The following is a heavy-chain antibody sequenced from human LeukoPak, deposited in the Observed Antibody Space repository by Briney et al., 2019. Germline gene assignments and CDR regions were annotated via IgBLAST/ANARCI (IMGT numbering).Heavy chain of an antibody. CDR1: GYTFTSYC. Sequence: ASVKVSCKASGYTFTSYCMHWVRQAPGQGLEWMGWISAYNGNTNYAQKLQGRVTMTTDTSTSTAYMELRSLRSDDTAVYYCARANSGSYYNWAFDIWGQGTMVTVSS. CDR2: ISAYNGNT. D-gene: IGHD3-10*01. CDR3: ARANSGSYYNWAFDI. V-gene: IGHV1-18*04. J-gene: IGHJ3*02.